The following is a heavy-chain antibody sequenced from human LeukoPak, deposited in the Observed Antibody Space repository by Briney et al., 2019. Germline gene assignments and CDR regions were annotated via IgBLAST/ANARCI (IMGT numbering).Heavy chain of an antibody. Sequence: AGGSLRLSCAASGFTFSSYAMSWVRQAPVKGLQWVSVISASGDSTYYGDSVKGRFTISRDNSKNTLYLHMNSLRAEDTAVYYCARGVNFDWLSYYFDYWGQGTLVTVSS. D-gene: IGHD3-9*01. CDR2: ISASGDST. J-gene: IGHJ4*02. V-gene: IGHV3-23*01. CDR1: GFTFSSYA. CDR3: ARGVNFDWLSYYFDY.